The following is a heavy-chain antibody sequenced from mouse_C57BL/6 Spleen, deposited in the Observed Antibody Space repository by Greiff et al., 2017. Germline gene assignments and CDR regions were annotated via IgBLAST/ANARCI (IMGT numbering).Heavy chain of an antibody. CDR3: ARVGDAMDY. CDR2: ISDGGSYT. J-gene: IGHJ4*01. V-gene: IGHV5-4*01. CDR1: GFTFSSYA. Sequence: EVQGVESGGGLVKPGGSLKLSCAASGFTFSSYAMSWVRQTPEKRLEWVATISDGGSYTYYPDNVKGRFTISRDNDKNNLYLQMSHLKSEDTAMYYCARVGDAMDYWGQGTSVTVSS.